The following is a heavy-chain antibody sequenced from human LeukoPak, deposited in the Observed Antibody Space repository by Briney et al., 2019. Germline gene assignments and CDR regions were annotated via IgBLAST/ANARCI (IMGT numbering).Heavy chain of an antibody. D-gene: IGHD3-10*01. V-gene: IGHV4-34*01. CDR3: ARRSRITMVRGVIIAGYYFDY. Sequence: SETLSLTCAVYGGSFSGYYWSWTRQPPGKGLEWIGEINHSGSTNYNPSLESRVTISVDTSKNQFSLKLSSVTAADTAVYYCARRSRITMVRGVIIAGYYFDYWGQGTLVTVSS. CDR2: INHSGST. J-gene: IGHJ4*02. CDR1: GGSFSGYY.